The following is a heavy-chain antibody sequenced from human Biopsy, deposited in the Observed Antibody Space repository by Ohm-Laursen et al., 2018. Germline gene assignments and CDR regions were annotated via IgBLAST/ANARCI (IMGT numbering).Heavy chain of an antibody. CDR3: VRSRAGGATWGMDV. CDR2: INPDNGGT. D-gene: IGHD3-16*01. Sequence: ASVKASCKASVYTFTGYYLHWVRQAPGQGLEWMGWINPDNGGTIHAQKFQGRVTVTRDTSISTAYVEVTSLRSDDTAVYYCVRSRAGGATWGMDVWGQGTTVTVSS. CDR1: VYTFTGYY. J-gene: IGHJ6*02. V-gene: IGHV1-2*02.